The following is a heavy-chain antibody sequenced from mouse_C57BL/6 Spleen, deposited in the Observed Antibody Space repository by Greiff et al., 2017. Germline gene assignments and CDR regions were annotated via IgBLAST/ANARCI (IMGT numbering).Heavy chain of an antibody. Sequence: QVQLQQSGAELVRPGASVTLSCKASGYTFTDYEMHWVKQTPVHGLEWIGAIDPETGGTAYNQKFKGKAILTADKSSSTAYMELRSLTSEDSAVYYCTRSGTTVPFDYWGQGTTLTVSS. CDR2: IDPETGGT. CDR3: TRSGTTVPFDY. D-gene: IGHD1-1*01. V-gene: IGHV1-15*01. CDR1: GYTFTDYE. J-gene: IGHJ2*01.